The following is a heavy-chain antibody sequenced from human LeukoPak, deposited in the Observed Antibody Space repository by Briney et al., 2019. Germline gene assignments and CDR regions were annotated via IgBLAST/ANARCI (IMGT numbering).Heavy chain of an antibody. CDR2: IYYSGST. Sequence: PSQTLSLTCTVSGGSISSGGYYWSWIRQHPGKGLEWIGYIYYSGSTYYNPPLKSRVTISVDTSKNQFSLKLSSVTAADTAVYYCARRIAAAGTFDYWGQGTLVTVSS. CDR1: GGSISSGGYY. CDR3: ARRIAAAGTFDY. V-gene: IGHV4-31*03. J-gene: IGHJ4*02. D-gene: IGHD6-13*01.